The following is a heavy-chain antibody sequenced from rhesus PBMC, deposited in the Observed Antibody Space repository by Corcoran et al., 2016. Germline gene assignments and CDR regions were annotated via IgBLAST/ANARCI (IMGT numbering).Heavy chain of an antibody. CDR1: GGSISGYY. CDR2: IGGNGGNI. Sequence: QVQLQESGPGLVKPSETLSLICAVSGGSISGYYWHWIRRPPGEGLGWIGLIGGNGGNINYNPSLKSRVSISTDTPKNQFSLKVNSVTAADTAVYYCGRIKTTGSGIVTTVDLWGQGVLVTVSS. CDR3: GRIKTTGSGIVTTVDL. D-gene: IGHD1-32*01. J-gene: IGHJ4*01. V-gene: IGHV4-165*02.